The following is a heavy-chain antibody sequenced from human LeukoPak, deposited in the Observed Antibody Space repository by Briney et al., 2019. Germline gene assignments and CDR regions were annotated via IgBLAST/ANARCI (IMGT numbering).Heavy chain of an antibody. Sequence: GGSLRLSCAASGFTFTNYWMHWVRQAPGEGLMWVSRINSDGSSTSYADSVKGRFTISRDNARNTPYLQMNSLRAEDTAVYYCARADTSGYAVFDYWGQGALVTVSS. D-gene: IGHD3-22*01. V-gene: IGHV3-74*01. CDR3: ARADTSGYAVFDY. J-gene: IGHJ4*02. CDR2: INSDGSST. CDR1: GFTFTNYW.